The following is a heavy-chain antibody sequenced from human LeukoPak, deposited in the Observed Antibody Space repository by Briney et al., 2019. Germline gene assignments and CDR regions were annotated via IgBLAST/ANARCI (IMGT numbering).Heavy chain of an antibody. D-gene: IGHD3-22*01. CDR3: ASDPARDYYDSSGYFRWIDY. Sequence: RSGGSLRLSCAASGFTFSDYYMSWIRQAPGKGLEWVSYISGSGNTIYYADSVKGRFTISRDNAKNSLYLQMSSLRAEDTAVYYCASDPARDYYDSSGYFRWIDYWGQGTPVTVSS. V-gene: IGHV3-11*01. CDR2: ISGSGNTI. CDR1: GFTFSDYY. J-gene: IGHJ4*02.